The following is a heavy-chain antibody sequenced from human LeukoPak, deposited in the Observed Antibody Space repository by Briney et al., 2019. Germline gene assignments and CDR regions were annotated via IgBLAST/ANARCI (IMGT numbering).Heavy chain of an antibody. CDR2: INPNSGGT. V-gene: IGHV1-2*04. CDR1: GYTFTGYY. J-gene: IGHJ4*02. D-gene: IGHD4-17*01. Sequence: GASVKVSCTASGYTFTGYYMHWVRQAPGQGLEWMGWINPNSGGTNYAQKFQGWVTMARDTSISTAYMELSRLRSDDTAVYYCARVSPKGDYGDYWGQGTLVTVSS. CDR3: ARVSPKGDYGDY.